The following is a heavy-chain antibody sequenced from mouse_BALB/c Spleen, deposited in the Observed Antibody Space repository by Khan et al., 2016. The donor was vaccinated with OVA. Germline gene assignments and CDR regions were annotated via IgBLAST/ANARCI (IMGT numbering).Heavy chain of an antibody. CDR1: GYSITSDYA. J-gene: IGHJ2*01. CDR2: ISYSGNT. V-gene: IGHV3-2*02. D-gene: IGHD1-1*01. Sequence: EVQLQESGPGLVKPFQSLSLTCTVTGYSITSDYAWNWIRQFPGNKLEWMGYISYSGNTKYNPSLKSRISITRDTSKNQFFLQLNSVTTEDTATYYCARIYGGDFDYWGQGTTLTVSS. CDR3: ARIYGGDFDY.